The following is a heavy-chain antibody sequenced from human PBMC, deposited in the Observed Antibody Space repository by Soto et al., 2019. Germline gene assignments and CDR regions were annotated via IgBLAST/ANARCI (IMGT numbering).Heavy chain of an antibody. J-gene: IGHJ6*02. CDR1: GCTFRKHF. V-gene: IGHV1-3*01. Sequence: VSCNGAGCTFRKHFRDWVRQSRAKSLEWMGWINGATGQTRSSQRFQDRVTITRDTSASTAYMELSGLRAGDTAVYYCARGKRMDENYYYYGMDICGQRTTVTVPS. CDR3: ARGKRMDENYYYYGMDI. CDR2: INGATGQT.